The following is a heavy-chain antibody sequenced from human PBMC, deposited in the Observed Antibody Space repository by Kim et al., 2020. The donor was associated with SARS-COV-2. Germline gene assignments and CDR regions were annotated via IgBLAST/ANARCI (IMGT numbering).Heavy chain of an antibody. Sequence: NATPSLKSRVTISVDTSKNQFSLKLSSVTAADTAVYYCANYGSRGWFDPWGQGTLVTVSS. J-gene: IGHJ5*02. D-gene: IGHD1-26*01. V-gene: IGHV4-4*09. CDR3: ANYGSRGWFDP.